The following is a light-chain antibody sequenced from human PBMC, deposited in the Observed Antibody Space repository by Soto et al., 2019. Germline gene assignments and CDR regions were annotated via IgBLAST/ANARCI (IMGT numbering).Light chain of an antibody. Sequence: IQLTQSPSSLSASVGDRVTITCRASQDIAIYLAWYQQKPGEAPKLLIYGASTLYGGVPSRFSGSGSGTDFALTITSLQAEDFATYYCQQYYSYPITFGQGTRLEIK. J-gene: IGKJ5*01. CDR1: QDIAIY. CDR2: GAS. CDR3: QQYYSYPIT. V-gene: IGKV1-9*01.